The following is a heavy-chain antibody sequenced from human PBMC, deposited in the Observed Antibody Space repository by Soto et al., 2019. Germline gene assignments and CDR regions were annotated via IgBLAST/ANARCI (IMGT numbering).Heavy chain of an antibody. CDR2: INGDGSIT. CDR1: GFTFSSYW. V-gene: IGHV3-74*01. D-gene: IGHD3-3*01. Sequence: EVQLVESGGGLVQPGGSLSLPCAASGFTFSSYWMHWVRQAPGKGLVWVSRINGDGSITTYADSVRGRFTISRDNAKNTLYLQMNSLRAEDTAVYYCGRGGGYNYMDVWGKGTTVTVSS. J-gene: IGHJ6*03. CDR3: GRGGGYNYMDV.